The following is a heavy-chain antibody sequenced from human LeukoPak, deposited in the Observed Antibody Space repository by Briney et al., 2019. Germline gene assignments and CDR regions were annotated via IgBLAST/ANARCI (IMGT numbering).Heavy chain of an antibody. CDR2: IKEDGSEK. CDR3: ARGRWGLGVYYFDY. Sequence: GGSLRLSCAASGFTFSNYWMTWVRQAPGKGLEWGAKIKEDGSEKYYVDSVKGRFTISRDNAKNSLFLQMNSLRADDTAVYYCARGRWGLGVYYFDYWGQGTLVTVSS. V-gene: IGHV3-7*01. J-gene: IGHJ4*02. D-gene: IGHD5-24*01. CDR1: GFTFSNYW.